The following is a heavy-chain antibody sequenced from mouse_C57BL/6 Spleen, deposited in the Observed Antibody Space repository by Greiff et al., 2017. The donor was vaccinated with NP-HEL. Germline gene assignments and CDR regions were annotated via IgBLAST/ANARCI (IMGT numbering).Heavy chain of an antibody. J-gene: IGHJ2*01. Sequence: VEPGASVKISCKSSGYTFTDYYMNWVKQSHGKSLEWIGDIHPNNGGTSYNQKLKGKATLTVDKSSSTAYMELRSLTSEDSAVYYCARNGILFDYWGQGTTLTVSS. CDR2: IHPNNGGT. D-gene: IGHD2-1*01. CDR1: GYTFTDYY. V-gene: IGHV1-26*01. CDR3: ARNGILFDY.